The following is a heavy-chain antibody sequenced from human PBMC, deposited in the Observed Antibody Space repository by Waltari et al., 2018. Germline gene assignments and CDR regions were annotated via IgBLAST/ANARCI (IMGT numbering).Heavy chain of an antibody. CDR1: GYTFTSYA. V-gene: IGHV7-4-1*02. J-gene: IGHJ6*03. CDR2: INTNTGNP. CDR3: ARGRRGLDCSSTSCYSPHYYYYMDV. D-gene: IGHD2-2*01. Sequence: QVQLVQSGSELKKPGASVKVSCKASGYTFTSYAMNWVRQAPGQGLEWMGWINTNTGNPTYAQGFTGRFVFSLDHSVSAAYLQISSLKAEDTAVYYCARGRRGLDCSSTSCYSPHYYYYMDVWGKGTTVTVSS.